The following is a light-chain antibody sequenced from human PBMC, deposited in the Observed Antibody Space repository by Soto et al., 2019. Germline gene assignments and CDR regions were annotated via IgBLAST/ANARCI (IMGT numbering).Light chain of an antibody. CDR3: QQRKYWPPLT. CDR2: DTS. J-gene: IGKJ4*01. Sequence: EVVLTQSPATLSLSPGERAILSCRASHNVEKYLVWYQQKPGQAPRLLIYDTSNRATGIPARFSGSGSESDFTLTISSLEPEDFAVYYCQQRKYWPPLTFGVGTKVELK. CDR1: HNVEKY. V-gene: IGKV3-11*01.